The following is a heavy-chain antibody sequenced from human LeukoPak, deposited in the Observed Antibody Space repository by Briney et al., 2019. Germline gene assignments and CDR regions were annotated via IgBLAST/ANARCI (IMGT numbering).Heavy chain of an antibody. CDR3: ARQIGGGYALDY. Sequence: ASVKVSCKASGYTFTGYYMHWVRQAPGQGLEWMVWINPNSGGTNFAQKFQGRVTVTRGTSINPAYMELSGLKSDDTAVYYCARQIGGGYALDYWGQGTLVTVSS. J-gene: IGHJ4*02. CDR1: GYTFTGYY. D-gene: IGHD5-12*01. CDR2: INPNSGGT. V-gene: IGHV1-2*02.